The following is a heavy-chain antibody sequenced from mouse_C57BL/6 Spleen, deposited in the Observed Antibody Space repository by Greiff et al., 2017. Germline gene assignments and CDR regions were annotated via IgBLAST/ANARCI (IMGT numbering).Heavy chain of an antibody. J-gene: IGHJ2*01. CDR3: TTLITAVVATRGFDY. D-gene: IGHD1-1*01. Sequence: VQLKQSGTVLARPGASVKMSCKTSGYTFTSYWMHWVKQRPGQGLEWIGAIYPGNSDTSYNQKFKGKAKLTAVTSASTAYMELSSLTNEDSAVYYCTTLITAVVATRGFDYWGQGTTLTVSS. CDR1: GYTFTSYW. V-gene: IGHV1-5*01. CDR2: IYPGNSDT.